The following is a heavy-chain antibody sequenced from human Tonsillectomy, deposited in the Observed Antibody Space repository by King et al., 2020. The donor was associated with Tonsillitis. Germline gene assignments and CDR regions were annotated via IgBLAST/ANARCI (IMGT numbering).Heavy chain of an antibody. CDR1: GGSISSYY. CDR3: ARGDSSSGRADY. CDR2: MYYSGST. Sequence: QLQESGPGLVKPSETLSLTCTVSGGSISSYYWSWLRQPPGKGLEWIGYMYYSGSTNYNPSLRSRVTISVDTSKNHFYLKLTSVTAADTAVYYCARGDSSSGRADYWGQGTLVTVSS. D-gene: IGHD6-13*01. J-gene: IGHJ4*02. V-gene: IGHV4-59*01.